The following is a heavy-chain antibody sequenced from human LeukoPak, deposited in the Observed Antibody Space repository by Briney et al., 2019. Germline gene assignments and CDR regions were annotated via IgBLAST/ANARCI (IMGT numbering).Heavy chain of an antibody. CDR2: IYTSGST. CDR3: RGGSYVGGYDY. V-gene: IGHV4-4*07. J-gene: IGHJ4*02. CDR1: GGSISSYY. Sequence: SETLSLTCTVSGGSISSYYWSWIRQLAGKGLEWIGRIYTSGSTNYNPSLKSRVTMSVDTSKNQFSLKLGSVTAADTAVYYCRGGSYVGGYDYWGQGTLVTVSS. D-gene: IGHD1-26*01.